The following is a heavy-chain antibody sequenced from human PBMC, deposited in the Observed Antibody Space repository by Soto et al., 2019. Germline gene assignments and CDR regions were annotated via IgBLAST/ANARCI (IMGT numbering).Heavy chain of an antibody. J-gene: IGHJ3*02. V-gene: IGHV4-59*01. D-gene: IGHD6-19*01. Sequence: PSETLSLTCTVSGCSISSYYWSWIRQPPGKGLEWIGYIYYSGSTNYNPSLKSRVTISVDTSKNQFSLKLSSVTAADTAVYYCARDPGIAVAGTRVRAFDIWGQGTMVIVSS. CDR2: IYYSGST. CDR1: GCSISSYY. CDR3: ARDPGIAVAGTRVRAFDI.